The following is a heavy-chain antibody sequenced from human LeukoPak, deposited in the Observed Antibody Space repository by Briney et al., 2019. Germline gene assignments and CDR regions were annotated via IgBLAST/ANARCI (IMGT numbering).Heavy chain of an antibody. CDR3: ARAQSLTAPAGTFANS. J-gene: IGHJ5*02. Sequence: ASVKVSCKASGYTFTNFYTHWVRQAPGQGLEWMGWINPDSGDSNYTQHFQGRVTMTRDTSISTAYMELSRLRSDDTAVYYCARAQSLTAPAGTFANSWGQGTLVTVSS. CDR1: GYTFTNFY. V-gene: IGHV1-2*02. D-gene: IGHD6-13*01. CDR2: INPDSGDS.